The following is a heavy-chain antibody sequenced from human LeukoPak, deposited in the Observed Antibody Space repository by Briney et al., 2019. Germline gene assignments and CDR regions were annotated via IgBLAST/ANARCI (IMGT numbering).Heavy chain of an antibody. Sequence: SGESLRLSCAASGFTLSSYWMSWVRQAPGKGLEWVANIKQDGSVRYYVDSVKGRFTISRDNAKNSLYLQMNSLRAEDTAVYYCARDRGYYDILTGYFPYWGQGTLVTVSS. V-gene: IGHV3-7*03. CDR3: ARDRGYYDILTGYFPY. J-gene: IGHJ4*02. D-gene: IGHD3-9*01. CDR2: IKQDGSVR. CDR1: GFTLSSYW.